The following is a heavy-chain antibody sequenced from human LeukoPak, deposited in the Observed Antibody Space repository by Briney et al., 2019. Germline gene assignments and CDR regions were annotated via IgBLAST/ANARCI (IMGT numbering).Heavy chain of an antibody. Sequence: GRSLRLSCAASGFTFSSYGMHWVRQAPGKGLEWVAVIWYDGSNKYYADSVKGRFTIPRDNSKNTLYLQMNSLRAEDTAVYYCARDAVAVRSGYFDYWGQGTLVTVSS. CDR2: IWYDGSNK. J-gene: IGHJ4*02. CDR3: ARDAVAVRSGYFDY. CDR1: GFTFSSYG. V-gene: IGHV3-33*01. D-gene: IGHD6-19*01.